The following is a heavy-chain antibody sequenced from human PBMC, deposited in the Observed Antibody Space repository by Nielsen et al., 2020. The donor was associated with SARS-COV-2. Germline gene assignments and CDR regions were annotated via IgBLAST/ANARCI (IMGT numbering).Heavy chain of an antibody. D-gene: IGHD3-22*01. CDR2: INPTNGGT. V-gene: IGHV1-46*01. Sequence: ASVKVSCKASGYTFTNNSMHWVRPAPGQGLEWMGLINPTNGGTTYAQKFLGTVTMTRDTSTSTVYMELSSLRSDETAVYYCARDSSGTYRRVDYWGQGTLVTVSS. J-gene: IGHJ4*02. CDR1: GYTFTNNS. CDR3: ARDSSGTYRRVDY.